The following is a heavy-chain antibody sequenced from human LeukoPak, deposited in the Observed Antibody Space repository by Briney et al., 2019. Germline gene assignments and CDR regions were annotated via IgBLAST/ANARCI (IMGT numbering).Heavy chain of an antibody. CDR1: GFSFNKNG. Sequence: GGSLRLSCAASGFSFNKNGMHWVRQAPGKGLEWVAFLRYDGSNQEYADSVKGRFTISRDNSKNTLYLQINSLRVEDTALYYCARDDPHYDIVTGYYPIDYWGQGTLVTVSS. J-gene: IGHJ4*02. CDR3: ARDDPHYDIVTGYYPIDY. V-gene: IGHV3-30*02. CDR2: LRYDGSNQ. D-gene: IGHD3-9*01.